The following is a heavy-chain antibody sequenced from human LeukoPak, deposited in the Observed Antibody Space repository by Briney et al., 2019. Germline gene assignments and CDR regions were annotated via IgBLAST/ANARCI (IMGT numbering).Heavy chain of an antibody. D-gene: IGHD4-4*01. CDR2: IYYSGST. J-gene: IGHJ6*02. CDR3: ARNSAVTTSYYYGMDV. Sequence: SETLSLTCTVSGGSISSGGYYWSWIRQHPGKGLEWIGYIYYSGSTYYNPSLKGRVTISVDTSKNQFSLKLSSVTAADTAVYYCARNSAVTTSYYYGMDVWGQGTTVTVSS. V-gene: IGHV4-31*03. CDR1: GGSISSGGYY.